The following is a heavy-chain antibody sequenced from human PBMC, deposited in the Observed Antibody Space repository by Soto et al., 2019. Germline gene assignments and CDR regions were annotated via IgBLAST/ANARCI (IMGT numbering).Heavy chain of an antibody. CDR1: GFTFSTYT. V-gene: IGHV3-48*01. Sequence: EVQLVESGGGLVQPGGSLRLSCAASGFTFSTYTMNWVRQAPGKGLEWVSYISSSSSTIYYADSVKGRFTISRDNAKNSLYXXXXXXXXXXXXXXXXXXXXXXXXXLYHRFAFDIWGQGTMVTVSS. CDR2: ISSSSSTI. J-gene: IGHJ3*02. D-gene: IGHD3-10*01. CDR3: XXXXXXXXXLYHRFAFDI.